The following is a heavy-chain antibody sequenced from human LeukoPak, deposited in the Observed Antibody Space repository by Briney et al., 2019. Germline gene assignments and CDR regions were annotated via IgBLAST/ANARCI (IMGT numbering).Heavy chain of an antibody. CDR3: ARDGGWYSPFDY. CDR2: IYTSGST. J-gene: IGHJ4*02. D-gene: IGHD6-19*01. CDR1: GGSISSGCYY. Sequence: PSETLSLTCTVSGGSISSGCYYWSWIRQPAGKGLEWIGRIYTSGSTNYNPSLKSRVTISVDTSKNQFSLKLSSVTAADTAVYYCARDGGWYSPFDYWGQGTLVTVSS. V-gene: IGHV4-61*02.